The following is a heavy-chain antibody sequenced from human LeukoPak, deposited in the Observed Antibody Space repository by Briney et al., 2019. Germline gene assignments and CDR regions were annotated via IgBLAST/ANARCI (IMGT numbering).Heavy chain of an antibody. V-gene: IGHV1-2*02. D-gene: IGHD3-3*01. CDR1: GYTFTGYY. CDR3: ARDRFLEWLAYYYYYMDV. Sequence: ASVKVSCKASGYTFTGYYMHRVRQAPGQGLEWMGWINPNSGGTNYAQKFQGRVTMTRDTSISTAYMELSRLRSDDTAVYYCARDRFLEWLAYYYYYMDVWGKGTTVTVSS. J-gene: IGHJ6*03. CDR2: INPNSGGT.